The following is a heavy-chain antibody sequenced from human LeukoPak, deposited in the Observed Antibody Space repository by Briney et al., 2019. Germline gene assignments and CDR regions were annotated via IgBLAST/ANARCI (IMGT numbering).Heavy chain of an antibody. CDR1: GVTFSSYG. Sequence: GGSLRRSCAASGVTFSSYGRHWVRQAPGKGLEWVAFIWYDGSNKYYEDSVKGRFTVSRDNSKNTLYLQMNSLRAEDTAVYYCAKDYDILTGLDCWGQGTLVTVSS. D-gene: IGHD3-9*01. V-gene: IGHV3-30*02. CDR2: IWYDGSNK. J-gene: IGHJ4*02. CDR3: AKDYDILTGLDC.